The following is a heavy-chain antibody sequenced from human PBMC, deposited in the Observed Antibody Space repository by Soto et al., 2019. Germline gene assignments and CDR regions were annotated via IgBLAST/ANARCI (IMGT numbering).Heavy chain of an antibody. V-gene: IGHV3-30*12. Sequence: QVQLVESGGGVVQPGTSLRLSCVGSGFTFRSYVIHWVRQAPGKGLEWVALTSYDGSNKYYDDSVKGRLTISRDNSRNTVDLQRDNLRLEDTALYYCARWGTTGGLDVWGQGTLVSVSS. CDR3: ARWGTTGGLDV. D-gene: IGHD3-16*01. J-gene: IGHJ4*02. CDR2: TSYDGSNK. CDR1: GFTFRSYV.